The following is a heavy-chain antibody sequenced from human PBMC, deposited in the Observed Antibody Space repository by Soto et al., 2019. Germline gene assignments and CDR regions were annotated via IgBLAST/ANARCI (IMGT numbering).Heavy chain of an antibody. Sequence: GGSLRLSCAASGFTFSSYAMSWVRQAPGKGLEWVSAISGSGGSTYYADSVKGRFTISRDNSKNTLYLQMNSLRAEDTAVYYCAKDSGISVDFWSGYEYYYYYYGMDVWGQGTTVTVSS. D-gene: IGHD3-3*01. CDR3: AKDSGISVDFWSGYEYYYYYYGMDV. V-gene: IGHV3-23*01. CDR1: GFTFSSYA. J-gene: IGHJ6*02. CDR2: ISGSGGST.